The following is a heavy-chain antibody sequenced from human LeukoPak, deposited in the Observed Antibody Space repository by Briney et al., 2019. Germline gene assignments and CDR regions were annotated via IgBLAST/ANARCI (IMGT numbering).Heavy chain of an antibody. CDR3: ARELPFDY. CDR1: GFTFSTYW. V-gene: IGHV3-74*01. Sequence: GGSLRLSCAASGFTFSTYWMHWVRQAPGKGPVWVSRINSDGTTTTYADSVKGRFTISRDNAKNTLYLQMNTLRAGDTAVYYCARELPFDYWGQGTLVTVSS. CDR2: INSDGTTT. J-gene: IGHJ4*02.